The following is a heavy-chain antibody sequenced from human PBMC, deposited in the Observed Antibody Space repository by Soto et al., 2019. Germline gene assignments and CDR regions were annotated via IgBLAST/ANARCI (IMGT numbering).Heavy chain of an antibody. D-gene: IGHD1-26*01. Sequence: SGPTMVNPTQTLTLTFTFSGFSLSTSGMCVSWVRQPPGKALEWLALIDWDDDKYYSTSLKTRLTISKDTSKNQVVLTMTNMDPVDKATDDSARVVGAALDEWGQGNLVTVAS. CDR1: GFSLSTSGMC. CDR2: IDWDDDK. J-gene: IGHJ4*02. V-gene: IGHV2-70*18. CDR3: ARVVGAALDE.